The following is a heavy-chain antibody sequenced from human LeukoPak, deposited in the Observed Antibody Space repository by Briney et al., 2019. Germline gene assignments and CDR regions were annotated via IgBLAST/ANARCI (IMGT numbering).Heavy chain of an antibody. CDR3: ARDGGVGASLLWYFDL. Sequence: SETLSLTYTVSGGSISSYYWSWIRQPPGKGLEWIGYIYYSGSTNYNPSLKSRVTISVDTSKNQFSLKLSSVTAADTAVYYCARDGGVGASLLWYFDLWGRGTLVTVSS. V-gene: IGHV4-59*01. CDR1: GGSISSYY. D-gene: IGHD1-26*01. J-gene: IGHJ2*01. CDR2: IYYSGST.